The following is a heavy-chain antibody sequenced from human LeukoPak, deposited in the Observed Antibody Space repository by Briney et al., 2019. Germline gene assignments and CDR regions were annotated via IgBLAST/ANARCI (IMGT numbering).Heavy chain of an antibody. Sequence: SGTLSLTCAASGASISSGYWWSWVRQAPGKGLEWIGEIYHSGSTNHNPSLKSRVTISVDKSKSQFSLNLNSVTAADTAVYYCARDDTGVIRGIRFHYWGQGTLVTVSS. CDR3: ARDDTGVIRGIRFHY. V-gene: IGHV4-4*02. D-gene: IGHD3-10*01. J-gene: IGHJ4*02. CDR2: IYHSGST. CDR1: GASISSGYW.